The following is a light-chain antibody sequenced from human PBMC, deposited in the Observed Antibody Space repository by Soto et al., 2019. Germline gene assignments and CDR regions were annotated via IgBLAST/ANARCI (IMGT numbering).Light chain of an antibody. J-gene: IGKJ5*01. CDR1: QAVNTR. CDR3: QQYGILPIT. CDR2: LAS. Sequence: EIVLTQSPATLSSFPGDRVTLSCRASQAVNTRLAWYQHKPGQAPRLLIYLASNRAAGVPARFSGSGSGTDFTLTISRLEPEDFTLYYCQQYGILPITFGQGTRLEIK. V-gene: IGKV3D-11*03.